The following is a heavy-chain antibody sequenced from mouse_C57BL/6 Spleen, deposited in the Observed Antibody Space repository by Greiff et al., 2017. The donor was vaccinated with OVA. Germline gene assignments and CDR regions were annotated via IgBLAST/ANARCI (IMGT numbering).Heavy chain of an antibody. CDR1: GFSLTSYG. V-gene: IGHV2-2*01. CDR2: IWSGGST. D-gene: IGHD1-1*01. CDR3: ARNFLYYGSSYEDYAMDY. Sequence: QVQLQQSGPGLVQPSQSLSITCTVSGFSLTSYGVHWVRQSPGKGLEWLGVIWSGGSTDYNAAFISRLSISKDNSKSQVFFKMNSLQADDTAIYYCARNFLYYGSSYEDYAMDYWGKGTSVTVSS. J-gene: IGHJ4*01.